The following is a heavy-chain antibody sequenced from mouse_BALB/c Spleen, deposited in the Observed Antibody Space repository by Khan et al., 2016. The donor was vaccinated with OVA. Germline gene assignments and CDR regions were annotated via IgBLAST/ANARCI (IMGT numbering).Heavy chain of an antibody. CDR2: INPTSGYT. Sequence: QVQLQQSGAALAKPGASVKMSCKASGYTFSTYWMHWVKQRPGQGLEWIGYINPTSGYTDYNEKFKDKATLSADKSSSTAYMQLSRLTSEDSAVYYCTRDGIDYWGQGTTLTVSS. CDR3: TRDGIDY. D-gene: IGHD2-3*01. V-gene: IGHV1-7*01. J-gene: IGHJ2*01. CDR1: GYTFSTYW.